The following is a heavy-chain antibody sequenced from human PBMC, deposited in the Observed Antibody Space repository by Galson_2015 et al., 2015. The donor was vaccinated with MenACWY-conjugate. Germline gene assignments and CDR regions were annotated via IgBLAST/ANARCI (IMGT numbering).Heavy chain of an antibody. V-gene: IGHV6-1*01. CDR2: TYYRSRWHN. CDR3: ARGVTRTSGTINWYFDF. Sequence: CAISGDSVSSNSAAWTWIRQSPSRGLEWLGRTYYRSRWHNGYAVSVKSRITINPDTSRNQLSLQLGSVTPEDTAVYYCARGVTRTSGTINWYFDFWGRGTLVTVSS. J-gene: IGHJ2*01. D-gene: IGHD6-13*01. CDR1: GDSVSSNSAA.